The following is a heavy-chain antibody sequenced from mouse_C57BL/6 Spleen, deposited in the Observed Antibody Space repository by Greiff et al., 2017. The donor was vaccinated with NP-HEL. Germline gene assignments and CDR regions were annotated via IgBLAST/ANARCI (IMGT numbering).Heavy chain of an antibody. D-gene: IGHD1-1*01. CDR2: IHPNSGST. V-gene: IGHV1-64*01. Sequence: VQLQQPGAELVKPGASVKLSCKASGYTFTSYWMHWVKQRPGQGLEWIGMIHPNSGSTNYNEKFKSKATLTVDKSSSTAYMQLSSLTSEDSAVYYCARSGITTVLDYWGQGTSVTVSS. CDR3: ARSGITTVLDY. CDR1: GYTFTSYW. J-gene: IGHJ4*01.